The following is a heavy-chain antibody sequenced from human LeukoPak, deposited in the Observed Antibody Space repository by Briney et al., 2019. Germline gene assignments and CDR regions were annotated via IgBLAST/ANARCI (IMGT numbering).Heavy chain of an antibody. J-gene: IGHJ4*02. CDR2: ISSTGGTT. Sequence: GGSLRLSCAASGITFSSYGMSWVRQAPGKGLEWVSSISSTGGTTYYADSVKGRLTIPRDNSKNTLYLQMNSLRAEDTAAYYCAKLIVAVAGQYFEYWGQGTLVTVSS. CDR1: GITFSSYG. D-gene: IGHD6-19*01. V-gene: IGHV3-23*01. CDR3: AKLIVAVAGQYFEY.